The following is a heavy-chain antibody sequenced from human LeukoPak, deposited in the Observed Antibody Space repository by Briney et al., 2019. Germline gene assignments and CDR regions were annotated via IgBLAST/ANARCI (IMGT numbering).Heavy chain of an antibody. J-gene: IGHJ6*03. CDR3: ARDGFELSWFRVYDYVWGSYPPSHYYYYMDV. CDR2: INPNSGGT. CDR1: GYTFTGYY. Sequence: ASVTVSCKASGYTFTGYYMHWVRQAPGQGLEWMGWINPNSGGTNYAQKFQGRVTMTRDTSISTAYMELSRLRSDDTAVYYCARDGFELSWFRVYDYVWGSYPPSHYYYYMDVWGKGTTVTISS. V-gene: IGHV1-2*02. D-gene: IGHD3-16*02.